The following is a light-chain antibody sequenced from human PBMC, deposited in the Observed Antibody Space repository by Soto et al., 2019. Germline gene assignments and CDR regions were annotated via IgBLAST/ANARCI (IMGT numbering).Light chain of an antibody. V-gene: IGKV3-15*01. CDR1: QSVSSSY. CDR2: GAS. J-gene: IGKJ1*01. Sequence: EIVMTQSPATLSVSPGERATLSCRASQSVSSSYLAWYQQKPGQAPRLLIYGASTRATGIPARFSGSGSGTEFTLTISSLQSEDFAVYYCQQYNNGPRTFGQGTKVEIK. CDR3: QQYNNGPRT.